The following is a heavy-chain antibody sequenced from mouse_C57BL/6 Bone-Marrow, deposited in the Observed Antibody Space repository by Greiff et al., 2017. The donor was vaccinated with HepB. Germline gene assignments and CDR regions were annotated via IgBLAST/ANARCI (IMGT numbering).Heavy chain of an antibody. Sequence: QVQLQQSGPELVKPGASVKISCKASGYAFSSSWMNWVKQRPGKGLEWIGRIYPGDGDTNYNGKFKGKATLTADKSSSTAYMQLSSLTSEDSAVYYCARLGYYYGSSYFYWYFDVWGTGTTVTVSS. CDR1: GYAFSSSW. J-gene: IGHJ1*03. D-gene: IGHD1-1*01. CDR3: ARLGYYYGSSYFYWYFDV. CDR2: IYPGDGDT. V-gene: IGHV1-82*01.